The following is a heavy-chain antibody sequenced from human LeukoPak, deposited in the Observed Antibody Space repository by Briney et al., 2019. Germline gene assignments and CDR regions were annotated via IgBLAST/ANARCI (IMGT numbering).Heavy chain of an antibody. CDR3: ARDLTTVTKGFDI. D-gene: IGHD4-11*01. CDR2: ISYIGIT. CDR1: GDSISTHY. Sequence: SETLSLTCTISGDSISTHYWTRIRQPPGKGLEWIGYISYIGITNYNPSLKSRVTISVDTSKNQFSLRLRSVTAADTAVYYCARDLTTVTKGFDIWGQGTVVTVSS. J-gene: IGHJ3*02. V-gene: IGHV4-59*11.